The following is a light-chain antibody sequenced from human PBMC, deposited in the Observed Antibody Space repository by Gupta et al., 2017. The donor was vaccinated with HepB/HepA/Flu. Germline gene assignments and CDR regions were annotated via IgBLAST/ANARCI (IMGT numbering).Light chain of an antibody. CDR3: QQGFNTLTWK. J-gene: IGKJ1*01. CDR1: QTIRSY. Sequence: DIQMTQSPSSLSASIGDRVTITCRASQTIRSYLNWYQQKPGKAPNLLIFAASSLQSGVPSRFSGSGSGTNFTLTINSLQPEDFATYYCQQGFNTLTWKFGQGTKVDMK. V-gene: IGKV1-39*01. CDR2: AAS.